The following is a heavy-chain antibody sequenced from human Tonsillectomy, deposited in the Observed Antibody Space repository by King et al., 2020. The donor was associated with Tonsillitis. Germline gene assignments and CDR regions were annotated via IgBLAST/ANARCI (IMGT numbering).Heavy chain of an antibody. CDR2: IYYSGST. CDR3: ARGPRVSPGDYYYYYIDV. V-gene: IGHV4-59*01. CDR1: GGSISSYY. J-gene: IGHJ6*03. Sequence: QLQESGPGLVKPSETLSLTCTVSGGSISSYYWSWIRQPPGKGLEWIGYIYYSGSTNYNPSLKSRVTISEDMSKNQFSLKLSSVTAADTAVYYCARGPRVSPGDYYYYYIDVWGKGTTVTVSS. D-gene: IGHD6-6*01.